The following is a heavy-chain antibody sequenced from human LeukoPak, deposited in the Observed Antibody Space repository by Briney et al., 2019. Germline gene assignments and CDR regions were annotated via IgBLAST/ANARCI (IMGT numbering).Heavy chain of an antibody. V-gene: IGHV4-34*01. CDR1: GGSISSYY. CDR3: ARNRGYCSSTSCPTGDY. J-gene: IGHJ4*02. CDR2: INHSGST. D-gene: IGHD2-2*01. Sequence: SETLSLTCTVSGGSISSYYWSWIRQPPGKGLEWIGEINHSGSTNYNPSLKSRVTISVDTSKNQFSLKLSSVTAADTAVYYCARNRGYCSSTSCPTGDYWGQGTLVTVSS.